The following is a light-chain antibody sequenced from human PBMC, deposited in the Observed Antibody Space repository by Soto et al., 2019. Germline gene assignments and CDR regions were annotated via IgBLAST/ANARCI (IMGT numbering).Light chain of an antibody. Sequence: EIVMTQSPATLSVSPGERATLSCMASQSVSSNLAWYQQKPGQAPRLLIYGASTRATGIPARFSGSGSGTEFTLTISSVQSEDVAVYYCQHYNNWPRTFGQGTKVEIK. J-gene: IGKJ1*01. CDR2: GAS. CDR3: QHYNNWPRT. V-gene: IGKV3-15*01. CDR1: QSVSSN.